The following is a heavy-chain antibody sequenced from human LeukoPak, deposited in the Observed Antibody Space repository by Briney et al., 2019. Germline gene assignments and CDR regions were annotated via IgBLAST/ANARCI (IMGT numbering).Heavy chain of an antibody. J-gene: IGHJ6*03. CDR2: INTNTGNP. CDR3: ARDQRSGWYIGYYYYYYMDV. D-gene: IGHD6-19*01. Sequence: GASVKVSCKASGYTFTSYAMNWVRQAPGQGLEWMGWINTNTGNPTYAQGFTGRFVFSLDTSVSTAYLQISSLKAEDTAVYYCARDQRSGWYIGYYYYYYMDVWGKGTTVTVSS. CDR1: GYTFTSYA. V-gene: IGHV7-4-1*02.